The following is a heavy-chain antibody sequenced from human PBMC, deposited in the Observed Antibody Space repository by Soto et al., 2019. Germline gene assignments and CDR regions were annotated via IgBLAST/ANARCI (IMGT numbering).Heavy chain of an antibody. V-gene: IGHV1-2*02. D-gene: IGHD4-17*01. J-gene: IGHJ4*02. CDR1: GYTFTGYY. Sequence: QVQLVQSGAEVKKPGASVKVSCKASGYTFTGYYMHWVRQAPGQGLEWMGWINPNSGGTNYAQKFHVGVTMTRDSSISTADMELSMLRSDDTAVYYCARQVYGDYCFDYWGQGTLVTDSS. CDR2: INPNSGGT. CDR3: ARQVYGDYCFDY.